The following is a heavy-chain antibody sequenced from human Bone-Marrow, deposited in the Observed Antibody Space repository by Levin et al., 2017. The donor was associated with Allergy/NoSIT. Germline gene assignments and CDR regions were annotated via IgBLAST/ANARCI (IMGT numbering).Heavy chain of an antibody. CDR2: VYYNGNN. V-gene: IGHV4-61*01. CDR1: GVSVSSTSFY. Sequence: KSSETLSLTCTVSGVSVSSTSFYWSWIRQPPGTGLEWIGYVYYNGNNNYNPSLRSRVAMSLDTSKNQFSLRLSSVTAADTAFYYCTRDHRPHLYCYDGACYRFDPWGQGTLVTVSS. CDR3: TRDHRPHLYCYDGACYRFDP. J-gene: IGHJ5*02. D-gene: IGHD2-15*01.